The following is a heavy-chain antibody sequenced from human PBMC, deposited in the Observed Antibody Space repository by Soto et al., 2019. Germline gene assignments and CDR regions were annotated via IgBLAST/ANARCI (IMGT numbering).Heavy chain of an antibody. CDR3: ARILVGVTVEL. CDR2: ISHTGDT. Sequence: SETLASTCTVSDASVWSYSYFWTWIRQPPVKGLEWIAYISHTGDTNYNPSLKSRVTISIDTSRNKFSLTVTSLTAADTAVYFCARILVGVTVELWGQGSLDNDST. D-gene: IGHD1-26*01. CDR1: DASVWSYSYF. V-gene: IGHV4-61*01. J-gene: IGHJ4*02.